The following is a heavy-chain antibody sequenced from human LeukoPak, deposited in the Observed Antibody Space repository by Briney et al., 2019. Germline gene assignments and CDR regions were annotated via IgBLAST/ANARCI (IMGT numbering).Heavy chain of an antibody. CDR1: GFTFSSYA. CDR3: AKTEDLDD. Sequence: GGSLRLSRAASGFTFSSYAMNWVRQAPGKGLEWLAGIGDSGRTTFYADSVKCRFTISRDNSTNTLYLQMKSLRWEDTVGYYCAKTEDLDDWGQGTMVTVSS. J-gene: IGHJ4*02. CDR2: IGDSGRTT. D-gene: IGHD2-15*01. V-gene: IGHV3-23*01.